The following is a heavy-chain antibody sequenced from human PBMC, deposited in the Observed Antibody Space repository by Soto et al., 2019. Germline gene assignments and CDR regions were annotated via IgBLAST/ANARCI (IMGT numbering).Heavy chain of an antibody. CDR3: ARHHYFGSGKPFDY. CDR1: GGSVSSSDYY. D-gene: IGHD3-10*01. J-gene: IGHJ4*02. V-gene: IGHV4-39*01. Sequence: QLPLQESGPGLVKPSGTLSLTCSVSGGSVSSSDYYWGWIRQPPGEGLEWIGFVYYNGITDYNPSLKNRATISFDTSKNQFSLMLTSVTAADTAVYYCARHHYFGSGKPFDYWGQGTLVTVSS. CDR2: VYYNGIT.